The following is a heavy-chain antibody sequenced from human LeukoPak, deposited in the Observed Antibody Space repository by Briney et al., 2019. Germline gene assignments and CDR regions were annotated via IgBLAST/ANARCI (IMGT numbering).Heavy chain of an antibody. CDR2: ISPSGYAT. D-gene: IGHD3-22*01. V-gene: IGHV1-46*01. Sequence: ASVKVSRKASVYTLSSYYIHWVPQAPAQGLEWMGIISPSGYATPYPQRSQGRVPKTRDTPPHTLHMALSSQSSHDTAVYYCERGYYDSVYDAFDIWVEGTMVTVSS. J-gene: IGHJ3*02. CDR3: ERGYYDSVYDAFDI. CDR1: VYTLSSYY.